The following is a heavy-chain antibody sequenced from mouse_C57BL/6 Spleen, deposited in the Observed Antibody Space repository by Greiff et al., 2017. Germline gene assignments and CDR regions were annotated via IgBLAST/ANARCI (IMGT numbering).Heavy chain of an antibody. CDR3: ARPGTAWYFDV. CDR1: GFTFSDYG. D-gene: IGHD3-3*01. V-gene: IGHV5-17*01. Sequence: EVKLMESGGGLVKPGGSLKLSCAASGFTFSDYGMHWVRQAPEKGLEWVAYISSGSSTIYYADTVKGRFTISRDNAKNTLFLQMTSLRSEDTAMYYCARPGTAWYFDVWGTGTTVTVSS. CDR2: ISSGSSTI. J-gene: IGHJ1*03.